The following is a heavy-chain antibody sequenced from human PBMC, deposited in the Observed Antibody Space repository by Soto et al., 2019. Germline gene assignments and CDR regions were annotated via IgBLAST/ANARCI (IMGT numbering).Heavy chain of an antibody. V-gene: IGHV3-23*01. Sequence: EVQLLESGGGLVQPGGSLRLSCAASGLTFSTYAMSWVRQAPGKGLEWVSGMSGSGGSTYYADSVKGRFTISRDNSKNTLYLQMNSLRAEDTAVYYCMNLYSYGSGSYYKWGQGTLVTVSS. D-gene: IGHD3-10*01. CDR2: MSGSGGST. J-gene: IGHJ4*02. CDR3: MNLYSYGSGSYYK. CDR1: GLTFSTYA.